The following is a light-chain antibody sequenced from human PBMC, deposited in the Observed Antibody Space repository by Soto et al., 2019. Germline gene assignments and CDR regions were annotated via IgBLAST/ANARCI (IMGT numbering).Light chain of an antibody. J-gene: IGKJ3*01. CDR2: GAS. CDR1: QSVTSSY. V-gene: IGKV3-20*01. CDR3: QQDDSSPFT. Sequence: EIVLTQSPGTLSLSPGERATLSCRASQSVTSSYLAWYQQKPGQAPRLLIYGASSRATGIPDRFSGSGSGTDFTLTISRLEPEDFAVFYCQQDDSSPFTFGPGTKVDIK.